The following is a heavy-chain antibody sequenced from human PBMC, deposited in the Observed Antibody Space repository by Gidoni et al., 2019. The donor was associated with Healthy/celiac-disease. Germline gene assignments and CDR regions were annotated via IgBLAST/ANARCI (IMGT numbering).Heavy chain of an antibody. CDR2: IKQDGSEK. CDR1: GFTFSSYW. Sequence: EVQLVESGGGLVQPGGSLRLSCAASGFTFSSYWMSWVRQAPGKGLGWVANIKQDGSEKYYVDSVKGRFTISRDNAKNSLYLQMNSLRAEDTAVYYCARDNIAARPALYRYWGQGTLVTVSS. V-gene: IGHV3-7*03. J-gene: IGHJ4*02. D-gene: IGHD6-6*01. CDR3: ARDNIAARPALYRY.